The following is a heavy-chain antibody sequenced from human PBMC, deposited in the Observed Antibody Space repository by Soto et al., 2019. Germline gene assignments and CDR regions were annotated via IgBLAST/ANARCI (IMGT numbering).Heavy chain of an antibody. CDR3: TTGSSGWSQGGFDP. CDR1: GFTFSNAW. V-gene: IGHV3-15*01. Sequence: EVQLVESGGGLVKPGGSLRLSCGASGFTFSNAWMSWVRQAPGKGLEWVGRIKSKTDGGTTDYAAPVKGRFTISRDDSQNTLYLQMNSLKTEDTAVYYCTTGSSGWSQGGFDPWGQGTLVTVSS. D-gene: IGHD6-19*01. J-gene: IGHJ5*02. CDR2: IKSKTDGGTT.